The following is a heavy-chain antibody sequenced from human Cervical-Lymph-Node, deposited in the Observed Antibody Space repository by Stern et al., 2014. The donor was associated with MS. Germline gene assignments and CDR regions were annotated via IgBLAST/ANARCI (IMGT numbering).Heavy chain of an antibody. CDR2: VIPIFGTV. Sequence: QVQLVQSGAEVKKPGSSVKVSCQTSGGTFSSHAINWVRQAPGQGLEWMGGVIPIFGTVDYAQKVQGRLTITADESTNTAYMELSSLRSEDTAVYLDVWGQGTTVTVSS. J-gene: IGHJ6*02. CDR3: V. V-gene: IGHV1-69*01. CDR1: GGTFSSHA.